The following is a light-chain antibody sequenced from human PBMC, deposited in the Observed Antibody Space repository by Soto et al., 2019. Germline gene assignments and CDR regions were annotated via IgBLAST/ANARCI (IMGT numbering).Light chain of an antibody. CDR2: GAS. CDR3: QQYNDWWT. V-gene: IGKV3-15*01. Sequence: IRMTQFPATVSASPWGGFTLSCRAAQDVTTNFAWYQVKPGQPPRLLIYGASTRATGVPGRFSGSGSGTEFTLTISSLQSEDFAVYYCQQYNDWWTFGQGTKVDIK. CDR1: QDVTTN. J-gene: IGKJ1*01.